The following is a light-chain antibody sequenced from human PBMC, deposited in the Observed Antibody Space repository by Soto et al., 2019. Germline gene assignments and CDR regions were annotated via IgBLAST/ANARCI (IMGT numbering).Light chain of an antibody. CDR1: QGISNY. CDR2: AAS. CDR3: QNHDSAPIT. V-gene: IGKV1-27*01. J-gene: IGKJ5*01. Sequence: DIQMTHSPSSLSASLVARVTIXCRASQGISNYLAWYQQKPGKPPNLLIYAASTLQSGVPSRFSGSGSGTDFTLTISSLQPGDVATYYCQNHDSAPITFGQGTRLENK.